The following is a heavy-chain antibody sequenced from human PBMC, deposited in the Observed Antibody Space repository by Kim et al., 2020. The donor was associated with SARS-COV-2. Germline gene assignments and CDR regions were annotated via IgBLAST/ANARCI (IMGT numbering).Heavy chain of an antibody. CDR3: AKRGLDGFDY. D-gene: IGHD1-1*01. CDR2: LVYGGNNK. V-gene: IGHV3-30*02. J-gene: IGHJ4*02. CDR1: GFTFSTYG. Sequence: GGSLRLSCAGSGFTFSTYGMYWARQAPGKGLEWVALLVYGGNNKIYADSVKGRFTISRDSSENAVYLQINSLRAEDTAIYYCAKRGLDGFDYWGQGTLVTVSS.